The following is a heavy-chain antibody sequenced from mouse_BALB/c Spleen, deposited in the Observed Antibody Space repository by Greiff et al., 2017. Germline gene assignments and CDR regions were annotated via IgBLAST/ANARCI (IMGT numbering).Heavy chain of an antibody. V-gene: IGHV1-4*01. Sequence: QVQLQQPGAELVRPGASVKLSCKASGYSFTSYWMHWVKQRPGQGLEWIGYINPSTGYTEYNQKFKDKATLTADKSSSTAYMQLSSLTSEDSAVYYCTRYGNYGAWFAYWGQGTLVTVSA. D-gene: IGHD2-1*01. CDR2: INPSTGYT. CDR3: TRYGNYGAWFAY. CDR1: GYSFTSYW. J-gene: IGHJ3*01.